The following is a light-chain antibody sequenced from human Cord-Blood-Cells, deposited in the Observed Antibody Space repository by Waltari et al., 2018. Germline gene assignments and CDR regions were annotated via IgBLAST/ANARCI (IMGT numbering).Light chain of an antibody. CDR2: AAS. CDR1: QSISSY. CDR3: QQSYSTLWT. Sequence: IQFTQSTSSLSAAVADRVTITCRSSQSISSYLNWYQQKPGKAPKLLIYAASSLQSGVPSRFSGSGSGTDFTLTISSLQPEDFATYYCQQSYSTLWTFGQGTKVEIK. J-gene: IGKJ1*01. V-gene: IGKV1-39*01.